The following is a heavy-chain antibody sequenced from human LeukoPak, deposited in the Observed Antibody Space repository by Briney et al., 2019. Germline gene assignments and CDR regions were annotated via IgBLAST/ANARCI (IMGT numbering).Heavy chain of an antibody. V-gene: IGHV4-39*07. CDR1: GGSISSSSYY. J-gene: IGHJ4*02. D-gene: IGHD3-22*01. CDR3: AREGDVNDSSGYQYYFDY. CDR2: IYYSGST. Sequence: ASETLSLTCTVSGGSISSSSYYWGWIRQPPGKGLESIGTIYYSGSTYSNPSLKSRVTISVDTSKNQFSLKLSSVTAADTAVYYCAREGDVNDSSGYQYYFDYWGQGTLVTVSS.